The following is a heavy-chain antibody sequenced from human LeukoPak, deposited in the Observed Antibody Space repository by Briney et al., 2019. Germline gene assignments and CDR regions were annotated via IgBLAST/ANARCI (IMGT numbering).Heavy chain of an antibody. V-gene: IGHV3-48*01. Sequence: GRSLRLSCAASGFTFSTYSMNWVRQAPGKGLEWLSYISGSGGTRNYADSVKGRFTISRDNAKNSLYLQMNSLRAEDTAMYYCARSDRGYSYGSFDQWGQGTLFTVSS. J-gene: IGHJ4*02. D-gene: IGHD5-18*01. CDR1: GFTFSTYS. CDR2: ISGSGGTR. CDR3: ARSDRGYSYGSFDQ.